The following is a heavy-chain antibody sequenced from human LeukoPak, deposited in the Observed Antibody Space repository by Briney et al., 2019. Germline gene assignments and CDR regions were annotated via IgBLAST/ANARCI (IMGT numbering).Heavy chain of an antibody. CDR2: ISGSGGST. Sequence: GRSLRLSCAASGFTFSSYAMSWVRQAPGKGLEWVSAISGSGGSTYYADSVKGRFTISRDNSKNTLYLQMNSLRAEDTAVYYCAKYGSGSQSNWFDPWGQGTLVTVSS. CDR3: AKYGSGSQSNWFDP. D-gene: IGHD3-10*01. J-gene: IGHJ5*02. V-gene: IGHV3-23*01. CDR1: GFTFSSYA.